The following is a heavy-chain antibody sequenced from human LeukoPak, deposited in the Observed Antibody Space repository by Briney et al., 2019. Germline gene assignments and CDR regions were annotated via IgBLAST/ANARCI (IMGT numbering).Heavy chain of an antibody. Sequence: GGSLRLSCAASGFSFRSSWMHWVRQAPGQGLVWVSRINADGSTTNYADSVKGRFTISRDNAKNTLYLRMNSLRAEDTAVCYCLVTTAPRGGQGTLVTVSS. CDR2: INADGSTT. V-gene: IGHV3-74*01. D-gene: IGHD2-2*01. J-gene: IGHJ4*02. CDR1: GFSFRSSW. CDR3: LVTTAPR.